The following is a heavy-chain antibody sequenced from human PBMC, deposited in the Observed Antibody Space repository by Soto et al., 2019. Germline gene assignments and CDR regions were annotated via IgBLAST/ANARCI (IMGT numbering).Heavy chain of an antibody. CDR3: ATELGENPASPFDA. CDR1: GVTFSSET. V-gene: IGHV1-69*13. D-gene: IGHD3-10*01. J-gene: IGHJ4*02. Sequence: AVKVSCKASGVTFSSETLGWVRQAPGQGLEWVGGIIPLFGTASYAQKFQGRVTITADESTSTVYMELSSLRSDDTAVYFCATELGENPASPFDAWGQGTLVTVS. CDR2: IIPLFGTA.